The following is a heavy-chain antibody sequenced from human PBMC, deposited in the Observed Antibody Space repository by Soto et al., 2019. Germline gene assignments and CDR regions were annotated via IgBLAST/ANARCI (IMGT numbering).Heavy chain of an antibody. CDR2: IYPDDSDT. CDR3: ARRGDFWSGSTQEGYHYGMDV. J-gene: IGHJ6*02. V-gene: IGHV5-51*01. D-gene: IGHD3-3*01. CDR1: GYSFTSFW. Sequence: GESLKISCQASGYSFTSFWIGWVRQLPEKGLEWMGSIYPDDSDTNYSPSFQGQVTISVDKSINTAYLQWNTLKASETAVYFCARRGDFWSGSTQEGYHYGMDVWGQGTTVTVSS.